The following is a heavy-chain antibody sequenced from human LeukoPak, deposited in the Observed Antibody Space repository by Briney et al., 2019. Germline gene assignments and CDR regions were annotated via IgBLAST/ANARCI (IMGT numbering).Heavy chain of an antibody. CDR2: ISYDGSNK. CDR3: ALDPRFDY. D-gene: IGHD1-1*01. Sequence: GGSLRLSCAASGFTFSSYAMHWVRQAPGKGLEWVAVISYDGSNKYYADSVKGRFTISRDNSKNTLYLQMNSLRAEDTAVYYCALDPRFDYWGQGTLDTVSS. J-gene: IGHJ4*02. V-gene: IGHV3-30-3*01. CDR1: GFTFSSYA.